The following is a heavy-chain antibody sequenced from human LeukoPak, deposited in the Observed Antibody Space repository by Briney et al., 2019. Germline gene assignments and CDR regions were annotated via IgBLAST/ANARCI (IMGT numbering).Heavy chain of an antibody. D-gene: IGHD1-26*01. V-gene: IGHV1-2*02. CDR2: INPNSGGT. Sequence: GASVKVSCKASGYTFTGYYMHWVRQAPGQGLEWMGWINPNSGGTNYAQKFQGRVTMTRDTSISTAYMELSRLRSDDTAVYQCARDRVGATPTIWFDPWGQGTLVTVSS. CDR3: ARDRVGATPTIWFDP. J-gene: IGHJ5*02. CDR1: GYTFTGYY.